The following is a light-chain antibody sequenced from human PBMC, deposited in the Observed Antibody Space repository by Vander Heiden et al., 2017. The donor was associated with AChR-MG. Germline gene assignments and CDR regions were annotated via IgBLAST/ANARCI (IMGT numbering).Light chain of an antibody. Sequence: EIVLTQSPGNLSLSPGEGASLSCRASQPLSNIYLAWYQQKPGQAPRLLISGASSRATGIPDRFSGSGSGTDFTLTISRREPEDFAVYYWQQDSRSQTFGQGTKVEIK. CDR1: QPLSNIY. CDR2: GAS. V-gene: IGKV3-20*01. J-gene: IGKJ1*01. CDR3: QQDSRSQT.